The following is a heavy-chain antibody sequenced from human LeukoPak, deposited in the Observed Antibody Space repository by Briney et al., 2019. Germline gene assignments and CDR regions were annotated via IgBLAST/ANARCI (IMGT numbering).Heavy chain of an antibody. CDR3: TKETTVTNRGFDS. CDR2: ISWNSADI. J-gene: IGHJ4*02. CDR1: GLIFDEYA. V-gene: IGHV3-9*01. D-gene: IGHD4-11*01. Sequence: GRSLRLSCAASGLIFDEYAMHWVRQAPGKGLEWVSGISWNSADIAYADSVKGRFTISRDNAKNSLYLQMNSLRAEDTALYYCTKETTVTNRGFDSWGQEPLVTVPS.